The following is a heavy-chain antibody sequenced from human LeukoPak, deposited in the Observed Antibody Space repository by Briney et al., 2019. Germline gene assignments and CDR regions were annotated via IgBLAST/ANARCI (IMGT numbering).Heavy chain of an antibody. V-gene: IGHV3-7*01. Sequence: GGSLRLSCAASGFTFSSYWMSWVRQAPGKGLEWVANIKQDGSDKYYVDSVKGRFTISRDNAKNSLYLQMNSLRAEDTAVYYCAIIPRAAAGPSARSPFHYWGQGTLVTVSS. CDR3: AIIPRAAAGPSARSPFHY. CDR1: GFTFSSYW. J-gene: IGHJ4*02. D-gene: IGHD6-13*01. CDR2: IKQDGSDK.